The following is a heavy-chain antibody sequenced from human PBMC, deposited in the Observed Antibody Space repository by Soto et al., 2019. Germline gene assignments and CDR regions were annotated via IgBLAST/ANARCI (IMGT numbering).Heavy chain of an antibody. CDR3: VRRAGECNGGSCYSRF. V-gene: IGHV3-23*01. Sequence: EVQLLESGGGLVQPGGSLRLSCAASGFTFSEYSMTWVCQAPGMGLEWVSTISGGGSTTYYADSVEGRFIISRDNSKNTVYLQLDSLRVEDTALYYCVRRAGECNGGSCYSRFWGQGSLVTVSS. CDR1: GFTFSEYS. CDR2: ISGGGSTT. J-gene: IGHJ4*02. D-gene: IGHD2-15*01.